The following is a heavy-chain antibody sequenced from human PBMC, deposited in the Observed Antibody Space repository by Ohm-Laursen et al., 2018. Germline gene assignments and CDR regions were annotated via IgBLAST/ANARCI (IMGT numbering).Heavy chain of an antibody. CDR1: GGSISSYY. Sequence: GTLSLTCTVSGGSISSYYWSWIRQPPGKGLEWIGYIYYSGSTNYNPSLKSRVTISVDTSKNQFSLKLSSVTAADTAVYYCARDLPLGYWGQGTLVTVSS. V-gene: IGHV4-59*01. J-gene: IGHJ4*02. CDR2: IYYSGST. CDR3: ARDLPLGY.